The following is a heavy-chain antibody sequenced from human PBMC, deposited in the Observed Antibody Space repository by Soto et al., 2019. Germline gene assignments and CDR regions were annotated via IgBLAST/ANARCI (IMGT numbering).Heavy chain of an antibody. J-gene: IGHJ6*02. V-gene: IGHV1-18*01. CDR2: ISAYNGNT. D-gene: IGHD3-9*01. CDR1: GYTFTSYG. Sequence: QVQLVQSGAEVKKPGASVKVSCKASGYTFTSYGISWVRQAPGQGLEWMGWISAYNGNTNYAQKLQGRGTMTTDTSTSTAYMELRSLRSDDTAVYYCARYDILRGQTDYYYDGMDVWGQGTTVTVSS. CDR3: ARYDILRGQTDYYYDGMDV.